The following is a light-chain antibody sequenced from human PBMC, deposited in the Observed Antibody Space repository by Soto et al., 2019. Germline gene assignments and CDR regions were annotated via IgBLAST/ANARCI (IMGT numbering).Light chain of an antibody. CDR3: SSYTTSSTRI. V-gene: IGLV2-14*01. CDR2: EVT. J-gene: IGLJ2*01. Sequence: QSVLTQPASVSGSPGQSITISCTGTSSDVGSYNYVSWYQQHPGKAPKLLIYEVTNRPFGISNRFSGSKSGNTASLTIAGLQTEHEADYYCSSYTTSSTRIFGGGTKLTVL. CDR1: SSDVGSYNY.